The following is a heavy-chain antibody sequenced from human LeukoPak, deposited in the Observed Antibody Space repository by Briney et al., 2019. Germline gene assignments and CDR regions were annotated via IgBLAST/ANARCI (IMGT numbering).Heavy chain of an antibody. J-gene: IGHJ3*02. CDR1: GFTFSSDS. Sequence: KPGGSLRLSCAASGFTFSSDSMNWVRQAPGKGLEWVSSISSSPTYIYYADSVKGRFTISRDNSKNTLYLQMNSLRAEDTAVYYCAREKGYDSSGYYHDAFDIWGQGTMVTVSS. D-gene: IGHD3-22*01. V-gene: IGHV3-21*01. CDR3: AREKGYDSSGYYHDAFDI. CDR2: ISSSPTYI.